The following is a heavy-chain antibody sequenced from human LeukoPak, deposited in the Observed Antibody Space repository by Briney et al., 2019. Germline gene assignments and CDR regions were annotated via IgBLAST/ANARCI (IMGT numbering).Heavy chain of an antibody. J-gene: IGHJ6*03. CDR3: ARGAFLMDV. V-gene: IGHV3-7*01. CDR2: IKQDGSEK. Sequence: GGSLRLSCAASGFTFSSYWVTWVRQAPGKGLEWVANIKQDGSEKYNVDSVKGRFTISRDNAKRSLYLQMNSLGAEDTAVYYCARGAFLMDVWGKGTTVTVSS. CDR1: GFTFSSYW. D-gene: IGHD2/OR15-2a*01.